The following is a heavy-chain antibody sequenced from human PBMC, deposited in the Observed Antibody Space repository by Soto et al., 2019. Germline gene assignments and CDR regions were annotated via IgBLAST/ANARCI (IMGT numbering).Heavy chain of an antibody. J-gene: IGHJ6*02. CDR1: GFTFTSSA. V-gene: IGHV1-58*01. CDR2: IVVGSGNT. CDR3: AAASVSETRYYYGMDV. Sequence: SVKVSCKASGFTFTSSAVQWVRQARGQRLEWIGWIVVGSGNTNYAQKFQERVTITRDMSTSTAYMELSSLRPEDTAVYYCAAASVSETRYYYGMDVWGQGTTVTVSS. D-gene: IGHD3-10*01.